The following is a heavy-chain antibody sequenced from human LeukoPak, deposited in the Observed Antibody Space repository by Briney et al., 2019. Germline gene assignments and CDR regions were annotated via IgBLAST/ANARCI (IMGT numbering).Heavy chain of an antibody. CDR2: INHSGST. D-gene: IGHD3-10*01. CDR3: ARDKSVYGSGRVSFAY. CDR1: GGSFSGYY. J-gene: IGHJ4*02. V-gene: IGHV4-34*01. Sequence: SETLSLTCAVYGGSFSGYYWSWIRQPPGKGLEWIGEINHSGSTNYNPSLKSRVTISVDTSKNQFSLKLSSVTAADTAVYYCARDKSVYGSGRVSFAYWGQGTLVTVSS.